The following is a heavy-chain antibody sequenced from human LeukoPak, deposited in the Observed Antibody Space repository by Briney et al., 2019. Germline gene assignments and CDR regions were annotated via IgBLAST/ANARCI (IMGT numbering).Heavy chain of an antibody. V-gene: IGHV3-21*01. CDR1: GFTFRSYS. Sequence: GGSLRLSCAASGFTFRSYSMNWVRQAPGKGLEWVSSISSSSSYIYYADSVKGRFTISRDNAKNSLYLQMNSLRAEDTAVYYCARDYGSSTSCYTDWGQGTLVTVSS. CDR2: ISSSSSYI. D-gene: IGHD2-2*02. J-gene: IGHJ4*02. CDR3: ARDYGSSTSCYTD.